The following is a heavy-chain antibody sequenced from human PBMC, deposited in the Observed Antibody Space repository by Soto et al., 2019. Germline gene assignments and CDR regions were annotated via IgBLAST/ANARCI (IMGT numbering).Heavy chain of an antibody. V-gene: IGHV3-23*01. CDR1: GFTFSSYA. J-gene: IGHJ4*02. CDR3: AKPDGSGSYYKPLSFGY. D-gene: IGHD3-10*01. CDR2: ISGSGGST. Sequence: GGSLRLSCAASGFTFSSYAMSWVRQAPGKGLEWVSAISGSGGSTYYADSVKGRFTISRDNSKNTLYLQMNSLRAEDTAVYYCAKPDGSGSYYKPLSFGYWGQGTLVTVSS.